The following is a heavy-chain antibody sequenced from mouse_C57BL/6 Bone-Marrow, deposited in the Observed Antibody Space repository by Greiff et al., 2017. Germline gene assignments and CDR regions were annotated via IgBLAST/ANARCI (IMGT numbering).Heavy chain of an antibody. CDR1: GYTFTSYW. J-gene: IGHJ1*03. CDR2: IHPNSGST. V-gene: IGHV1-64*01. CDR3: ARRGYYGSSYGYFDV. D-gene: IGHD1-1*01. Sequence: QVQLQQPGAELVKPGASVKLSCKASGYTFTSYWMHWVKQRPGQGLEWIGMIHPNSGSTNYNEKFKSKATLTVDKSSSTAYMQLSSLTSEDSAVYYGARRGYYGSSYGYFDVWGTGTTVTVSS.